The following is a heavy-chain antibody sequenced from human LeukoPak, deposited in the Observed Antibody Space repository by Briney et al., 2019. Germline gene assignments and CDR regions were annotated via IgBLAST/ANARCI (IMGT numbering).Heavy chain of an antibody. D-gene: IGHD2-15*01. CDR3: ARGTVVAAISWFDP. CDR2: INHREST. Sequence: SETLSLTCGVYGGSFSGYYWSWIRQPPGKGLEWIGEINHRESTNYNPSLKGRVIISVDTSKNQFSLRLTSVTAADTAVYYCARGTVVAAISWFDPWGQGTLVTVSS. CDR1: GGSFSGYY. V-gene: IGHV4-34*01. J-gene: IGHJ5*02.